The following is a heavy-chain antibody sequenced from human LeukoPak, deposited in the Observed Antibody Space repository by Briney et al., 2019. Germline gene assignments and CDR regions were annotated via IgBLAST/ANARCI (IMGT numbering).Heavy chain of an antibody. Sequence: PSETLSLTCTVSGGSISSGSYYWSWIRQPAGKGLEWIGRIYTSGSTNYNPSLKSRVTISVDTSKNQFSLKLSSVTAADTAVYYCAGTYYYDSSGYYYGLYYYYYYMDVWGKGTTVTISS. CDR1: GGSISSGSYY. V-gene: IGHV4-61*02. D-gene: IGHD3-22*01. CDR2: IYTSGST. CDR3: AGTYYYDSSGYYYGLYYYYYYMDV. J-gene: IGHJ6*03.